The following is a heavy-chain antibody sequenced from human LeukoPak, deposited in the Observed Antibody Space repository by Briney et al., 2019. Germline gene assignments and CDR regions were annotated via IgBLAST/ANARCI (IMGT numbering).Heavy chain of an antibody. D-gene: IGHD5-18*01. CDR1: GFTFSSYE. V-gene: IGHV3-48*03. Sequence: GGSLRLSCAASGFTFSSYEMNWVRQAPGKGLEWVSYISSSGSTIYYADSMKGRFTISRDNAKNSLYLQMNSLRVEDTAVYYCARPGGYTYGFFDYWGQGTLVTVSS. CDR3: ARPGGYTYGFFDY. CDR2: ISSSGSTI. J-gene: IGHJ4*02.